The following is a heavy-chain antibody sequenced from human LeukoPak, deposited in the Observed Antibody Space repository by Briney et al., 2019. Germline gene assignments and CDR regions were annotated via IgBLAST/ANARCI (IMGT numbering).Heavy chain of an antibody. Sequence: PGGSLRLSCAASGFTVSSNYMSWVRQAPGKGLEWVSVIYSGGSTYYADSVKGRFTISRDNSKNTLYLQMNSLRAEDTAVYYCARSRPYYDILTGYLPWYFDLWGRGTLVTVSS. V-gene: IGHV3-66*01. CDR2: IYSGGST. CDR3: ARSRPYYDILTGYLPWYFDL. J-gene: IGHJ2*01. D-gene: IGHD3-9*01. CDR1: GFTVSSNY.